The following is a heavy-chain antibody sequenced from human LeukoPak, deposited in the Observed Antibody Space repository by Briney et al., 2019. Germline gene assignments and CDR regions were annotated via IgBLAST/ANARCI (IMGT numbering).Heavy chain of an antibody. Sequence: GGSLRLSCAASGFNVSTNYMTWVRRAPGKGLEWVSVLYSGGRTYYADSVKGRFTISRDNSKNTLYLQMNSLRVEDTAVYYCARDLFPEAGDYWGQGTLVTVSS. CDR3: ARDLFPEAGDY. CDR1: GFNVSTNY. V-gene: IGHV3-66*01. CDR2: LYSGGRT. D-gene: IGHD1-14*01. J-gene: IGHJ4*02.